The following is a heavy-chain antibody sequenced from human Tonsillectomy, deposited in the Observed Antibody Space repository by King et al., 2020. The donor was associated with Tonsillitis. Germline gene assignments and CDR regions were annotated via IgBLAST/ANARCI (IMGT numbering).Heavy chain of an antibody. CDR1: GYSFTSYW. D-gene: IGHD6-13*01. CDR2: IYPDDSYT. J-gene: IGHJ2*01. CDR3: ARPISSSWYFVL. Sequence: QLVQSGAEVKKPGESLMISCKASGYSFTSYWIGWVRQMPGKGLEWMGSIYPDDSYTTYSPSFQGQVTFSADKSVSTAYLQWSSLKASDTAIYYCARPISSSWYFVLWGRGTPVTVSS. V-gene: IGHV5-51*01.